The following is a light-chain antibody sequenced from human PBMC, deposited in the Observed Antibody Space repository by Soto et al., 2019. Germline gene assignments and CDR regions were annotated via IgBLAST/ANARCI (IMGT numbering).Light chain of an antibody. CDR3: QQANSFPLT. Sequence: DIQMTQSPSYVSASVGDRVSITCRASQDIRSWLAWYQQRPGKAPKLLIYAATILQSGVPSRFSGSGSGTTFTLTINNLQPEDFASCFCQQANSFPLTFGGGTKVDIK. CDR2: AAT. J-gene: IGKJ4*01. V-gene: IGKV1-12*01. CDR1: QDIRSW.